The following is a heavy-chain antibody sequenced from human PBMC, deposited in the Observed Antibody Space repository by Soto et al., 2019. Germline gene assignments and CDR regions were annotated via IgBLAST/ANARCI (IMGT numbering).Heavy chain of an antibody. CDR2: VYWDDDK. V-gene: IGHV2-5*02. J-gene: IGHJ4*02. Sequence: QITLKESGPTLVKPTETLTLTCTFSGFSLSTTGVGVGWIRQSPGKALEWLALVYWDDDKRYSPSLKSRLTXIXDTSRNQVVLTMANMDPVDTATYYCARTNWDTAARSLDYWGQGTLVTVSS. D-gene: IGHD5-18*01. CDR1: GFSLSTTGVG. CDR3: ARTNWDTAARSLDY.